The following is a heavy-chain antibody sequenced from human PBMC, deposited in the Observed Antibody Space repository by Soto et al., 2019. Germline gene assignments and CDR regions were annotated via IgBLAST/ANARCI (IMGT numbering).Heavy chain of an antibody. V-gene: IGHV3-33*01. CDR2: IWYDGSNK. J-gene: IGHJ4*02. Sequence: HPGGSLRLSCAASGFTVSSYGMHWVRQAPGKGLEWVAVIWYDGSNKYYADSVKGRFTISRDNSKNTLYLQMNSLRAEDTAVYYCARDPVRIAVAEDAYRWGQGTLVTVSS. D-gene: IGHD6-19*01. CDR1: GFTVSSYG. CDR3: ARDPVRIAVAEDAYR.